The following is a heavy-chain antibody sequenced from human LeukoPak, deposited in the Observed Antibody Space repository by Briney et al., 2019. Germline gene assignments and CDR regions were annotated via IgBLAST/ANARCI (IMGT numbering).Heavy chain of an antibody. CDR2: ISSSGGST. J-gene: IGHJ4*02. Sequence: GGSLRLSCAASGFTFSSYAMSWVRQAPGKGLEWVSGISSSGGSTYYADSVKGRFTISRDNSKSTLFLQMNSLRAEDTAVYYCAKNLDPFDSWGQGILVTVSS. CDR1: GFTFSSYA. V-gene: IGHV3-23*01. CDR3: AKNLDPFDS.